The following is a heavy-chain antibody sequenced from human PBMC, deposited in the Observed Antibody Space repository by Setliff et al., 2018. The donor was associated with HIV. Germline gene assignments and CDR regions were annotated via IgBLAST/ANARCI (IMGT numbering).Heavy chain of an antibody. CDR1: GGSINSYY. Sequence: KTSETLSLTCTVSGGSINSYYWSWIRQPPGKGLEWIGYLYASGSTNYNPSLKSRVTISVDTSKNQFSLNLSSVTAADTSVYYCARAHYYGSGFMDIWGRGTTVTVSS. CDR3: ARAHYYGSGFMDI. D-gene: IGHD3-10*01. J-gene: IGHJ6*04. CDR2: LYASGST. V-gene: IGHV4-4*08.